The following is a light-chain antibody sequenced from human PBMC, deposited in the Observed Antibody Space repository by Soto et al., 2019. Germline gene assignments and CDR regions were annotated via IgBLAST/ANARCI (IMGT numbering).Light chain of an antibody. CDR2: DAS. CDR1: QSVSSY. V-gene: IGKV3-11*01. J-gene: IGKJ2*01. Sequence: EIVLTQSPATLSLSPGERATLSCRASQSVSSYLAWYQQKPGQAPRLLIYDASNRATGIPARLSGSGSGTDFTLTISSLEPEDFAVYYCQQRSNWPPYTFDQGTKLEIK. CDR3: QQRSNWPPYT.